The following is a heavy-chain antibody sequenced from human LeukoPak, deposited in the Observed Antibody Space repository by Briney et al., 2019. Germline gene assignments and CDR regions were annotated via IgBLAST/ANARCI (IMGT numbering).Heavy chain of an antibody. J-gene: IGHJ4*02. D-gene: IGHD6-6*01. CDR2: ISYDGSIK. CDR3: ARVSSSSPFDY. V-gene: IGHV3-30*03. CDR1: GFIFSNYG. Sequence: GGSLRLSCAASGFIFSNYGIHWVRQAPGRGLEWVSLISYDGSIKYYADFVKGRFIISRDNSKNTLSLQMSSLRSEDTAVYYCARVSSSSPFDYWGQGTLVTVSS.